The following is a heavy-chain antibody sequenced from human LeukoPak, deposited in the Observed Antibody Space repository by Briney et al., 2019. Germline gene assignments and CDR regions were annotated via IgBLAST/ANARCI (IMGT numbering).Heavy chain of an antibody. D-gene: IGHD2-2*01. CDR3: ARGAQPSLYCSSTSCYVRTSRHDAFDI. CDR1: GGSISSYY. CDR2: INHSGST. V-gene: IGHV4-34*01. J-gene: IGHJ3*02. Sequence: PSETLSLTCTVSGGSISSYYWSWIRQPPGKGLEWIGEINHSGSTNYNPSLKSRVTISVDTSKNQFSLKLSSVTAADTAVYYCARGAQPSLYCSSTSCYVRTSRHDAFDIWGQGTMVTVSS.